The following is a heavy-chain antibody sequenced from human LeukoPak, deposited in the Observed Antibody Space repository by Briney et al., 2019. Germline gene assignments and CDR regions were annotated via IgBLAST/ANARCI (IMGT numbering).Heavy chain of an antibody. D-gene: IGHD2-21*01. J-gene: IGHJ4*02. CDR1: GFTFSNYG. CDR2: LRHNGGRE. CDR3: AKADIVAVRSALEY. Sequence: SGGSLRLSCGASGFTFSNYGMHWVRQAPGKGLEWVAFLRHNGGREYYVDSVRGRFTISRDNSKNTLYLEMNSLRVEDTAVYYCAKADIVAVRSALEYWGKGTLVSVSS. V-gene: IGHV3-30*02.